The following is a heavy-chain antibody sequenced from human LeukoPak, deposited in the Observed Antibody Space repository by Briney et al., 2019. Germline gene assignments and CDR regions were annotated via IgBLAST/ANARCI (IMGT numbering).Heavy chain of an antibody. CDR3: ARHASGSYLVEYYFDY. V-gene: IGHV3-15*01. J-gene: IGHJ4*02. D-gene: IGHD1-26*01. CDR2: IKSKTDGGTT. CDR1: GFTFSNAW. Sequence: GGSLRLSCAASGFTFSNAWMSWVRQAPGKGLEWVGRIKSKTDGGTTDYAAPVKGRFTISRDDSKNTLYLQMNGLKTEDTAVYYCARHASGSYLVEYYFDYWGQGTLVTVSS.